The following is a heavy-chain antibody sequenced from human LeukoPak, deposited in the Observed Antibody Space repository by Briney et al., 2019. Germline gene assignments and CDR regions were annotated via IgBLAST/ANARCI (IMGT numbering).Heavy chain of an antibody. CDR1: GGSFSGYY. Sequence: SETLSLTCAVYGGSFSGYYWSWIRQPPGKGLEWIGEINHSGSTNYNPSLKSQVTISVDTSKNQFSLKLSSVTAADTAVYYCARGPNDYGDVTVSADFDYWGQGTLVTVSS. CDR2: INHSGST. J-gene: IGHJ4*02. D-gene: IGHD4-17*01. V-gene: IGHV4-34*01. CDR3: ARGPNDYGDVTVSADFDY.